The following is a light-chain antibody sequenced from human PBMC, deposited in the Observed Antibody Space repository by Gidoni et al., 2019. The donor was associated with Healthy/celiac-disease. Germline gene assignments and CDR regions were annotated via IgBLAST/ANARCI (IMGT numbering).Light chain of an antibody. CDR1: SSDVGGYNY. CDR2: EVS. V-gene: IGLV2-14*01. Sequence: QSALTQPAPVPGSPGQSITISCTGTSSDVGGYNYVSWYQQHPGKAPKLMIYEVSNRPSGVSNRFSGSKSGNTASLTISGLQAEDEADYYCSSYTSSSTEVFGTGTKVTVL. J-gene: IGLJ1*01. CDR3: SSYTSSSTEV.